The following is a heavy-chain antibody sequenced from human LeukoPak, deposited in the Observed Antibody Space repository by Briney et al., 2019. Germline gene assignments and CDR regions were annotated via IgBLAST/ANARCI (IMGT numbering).Heavy chain of an antibody. V-gene: IGHV4-59*01. CDR3: ARAVTVSLYFDY. CDR2: IYYSGST. D-gene: IGHD5-18*01. Sequence: SETLSLTCTVSGGSISSDYWSWIRQTPGKGLEWIGYIYYSGSTNFNPSLKSRVIISVDTSKNQFSLKLSSVTAADTAVYYCARAVTVSLYFDYWAQGTLVTVSS. J-gene: IGHJ4*02. CDR1: GGSISSDY.